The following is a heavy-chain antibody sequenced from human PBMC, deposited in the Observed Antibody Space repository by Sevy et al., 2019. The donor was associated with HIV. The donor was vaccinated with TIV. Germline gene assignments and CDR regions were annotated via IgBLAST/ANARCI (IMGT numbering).Heavy chain of an antibody. D-gene: IGHD3-10*01. V-gene: IGHV3-23*01. Sequence: GGSLRLSCAASGFTFSSYEMNWVRQAPGKGLEWVSVISITGGSTYYADSVKGRFTISRDNSKNTLYLQMNTLRAEDTAVYYCAKDRVSGTYYTGDFDYWGQGTLVTVSS. CDR2: ISITGGST. J-gene: IGHJ4*02. CDR3: AKDRVSGTYYTGDFDY. CDR1: GFTFSSYE.